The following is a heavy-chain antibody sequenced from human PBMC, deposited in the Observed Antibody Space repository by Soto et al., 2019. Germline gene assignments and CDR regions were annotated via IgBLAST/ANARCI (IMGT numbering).Heavy chain of an antibody. CDR2: ITPIFDIT. CDR1: GGTFRSYS. J-gene: IGHJ6*02. V-gene: IGHV1-69*01. D-gene: IGHD3-22*01. Sequence: QVQLVQSGAEVKKPGSSVKVSCKAFGGTFRSYSISWVRQAPGQGLEWMGGITPIFDITNYAQKFQRRVTITADESTSTAYMELSSLGSDDTAVYYCARPDEGGYSSNHHYYYALDVWGQGTTVTV. CDR3: ARPDEGGYSSNHHYYYALDV.